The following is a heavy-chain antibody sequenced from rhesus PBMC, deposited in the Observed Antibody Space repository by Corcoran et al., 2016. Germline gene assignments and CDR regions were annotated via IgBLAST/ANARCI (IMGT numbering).Heavy chain of an antibody. D-gene: IGHD6-25*01. V-gene: IGHV4S12*01. J-gene: IGHJ6*01. CDR3: ARDRNSGRHYGLDS. Sequence: QVQLQESGPGVVKPSETLSLTCAVSGGTISSGYYYWSWIRQPPGKGLEWIGGNYSTSVRTNYPPSLKNRITISKDTTKNQYSLKLSSVTATATAIYYCARDRNSGRHYGLDSWGQGVVVTVSS. CDR1: GGTISSGYYY. CDR2: NYSTSVRT.